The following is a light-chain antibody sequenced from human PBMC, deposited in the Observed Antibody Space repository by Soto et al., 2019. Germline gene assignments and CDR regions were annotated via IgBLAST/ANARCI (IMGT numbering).Light chain of an antibody. J-gene: IGKJ1*01. Sequence: EIVLTQSPGTLSLSPGKRATLSCRASQGVNNRFLAWYQQKPGQAPRLLIYSASRRAVGIPDRFSGSGSGTDFTLTITTLEPEDFAVYYCQQYGSSPRTFGLGTKV. CDR3: QQYGSSPRT. V-gene: IGKV3-20*01. CDR1: QGVNNRF. CDR2: SAS.